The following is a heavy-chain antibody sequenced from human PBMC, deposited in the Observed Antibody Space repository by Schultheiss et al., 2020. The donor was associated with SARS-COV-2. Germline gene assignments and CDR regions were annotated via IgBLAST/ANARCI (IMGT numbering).Heavy chain of an antibody. CDR3: ARGPPSWAGNTAFFQH. Sequence: GGSLRLSCAASGFTFSSYAMHWVRQAPGKGLEWVAVISYDGSNKYYADSVKGRFTISRDNSKNTLYLQMNSLRAEDTAVYYCARGPPSWAGNTAFFQHWGQGTLVTVSS. V-gene: IGHV3-30*01. D-gene: IGHD5-18*01. CDR2: ISYDGSNK. CDR1: GFTFSSYA. J-gene: IGHJ1*01.